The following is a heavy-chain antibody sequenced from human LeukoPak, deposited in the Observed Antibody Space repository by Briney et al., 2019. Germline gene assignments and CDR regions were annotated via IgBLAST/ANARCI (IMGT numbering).Heavy chain of an antibody. CDR1: GYSISSGYY. V-gene: IGHV4-38-2*02. Sequence: SETLSLTCTVSGYSISSGYYWGWIRQPPGKGLEWIGSIYHSGNTNYNPSLKSRVTISVDKSNNQFSLNLSSVTAADTAAYYCAKSNAWDWFDPWGQGTLVTVSS. CDR3: AKSNAWDWFDP. J-gene: IGHJ5*02. CDR2: IYHSGNT. D-gene: IGHD4-11*01.